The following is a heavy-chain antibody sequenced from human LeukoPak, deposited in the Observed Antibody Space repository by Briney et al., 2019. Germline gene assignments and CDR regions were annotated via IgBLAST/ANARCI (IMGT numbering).Heavy chain of an antibody. CDR2: ISHSGST. CDR3: ARRTKEYYFDY. CDR1: GYSISSGYS. Sequence: SETLSLTCTVSGYSISSGYSWGWIRQSPGEGLEWIGSISHSGSTHYNPSLKSRVTISVDTSKNQFSLKLNSVTAADTAVYYCARRTKEYYFDYWGQGTLVTVSS. J-gene: IGHJ4*02. V-gene: IGHV4-38-2*02. D-gene: IGHD2-8*01.